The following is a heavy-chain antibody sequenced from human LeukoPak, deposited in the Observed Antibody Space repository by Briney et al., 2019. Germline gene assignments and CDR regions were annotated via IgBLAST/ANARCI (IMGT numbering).Heavy chain of an antibody. D-gene: IGHD6-13*01. CDR3: TRGYSSSWYDY. V-gene: IGHV3-49*04. CDR1: GFTFSSYA. J-gene: IGHJ4*02. CDR2: IRSKAYGGTT. Sequence: GGSLRLSCAASGFTFSSYAMSWVRQAPGKGLEWVGFIRSKAYGGTTEYAASVKGRFTISRDDSKSIAYLQMNSLKTGDTAVYYCTRGYSSSWYDYWGQGTLVTVSS.